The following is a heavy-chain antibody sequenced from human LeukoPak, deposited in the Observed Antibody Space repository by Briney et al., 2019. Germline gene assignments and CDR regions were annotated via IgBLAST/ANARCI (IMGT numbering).Heavy chain of an antibody. CDR3: ARNGRVRRVVKDLFEY. V-gene: IGHV1-18*01. CDR1: GYTFTDYD. Sequence: ASVKVSCKTSGYTFTDYDITWVRQAPGQGLGWMGRVSPYNGNTYYSQRFQGRVTITKDTSTGTAYMDLRNLRDDDTAMYYCARNGRVRRVVKDLFEYWGQGALVAVSS. J-gene: IGHJ4*02. CDR2: VSPYNGNT. D-gene: IGHD3-10*01.